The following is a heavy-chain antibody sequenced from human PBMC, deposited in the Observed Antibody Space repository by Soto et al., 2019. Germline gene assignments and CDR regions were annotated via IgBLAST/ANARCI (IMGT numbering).Heavy chain of an antibody. CDR1: GGSITSSSYY. V-gene: IGHV4-39*01. D-gene: IGHD1-26*01. J-gene: IGHJ4*02. Sequence: QLHLQQSGPGLVKPSETLSLTCTVSGGSITSSSYYWGWVRQPPGKGFERIGNMRYSGETHSDPSLQSRVTISVDTPKSQFSLSLTSVTAADTAIYFCVCSLGPTTGIDYWGQGILVTVSS. CDR3: VCSLGPTTGIDY. CDR2: MRYSGET.